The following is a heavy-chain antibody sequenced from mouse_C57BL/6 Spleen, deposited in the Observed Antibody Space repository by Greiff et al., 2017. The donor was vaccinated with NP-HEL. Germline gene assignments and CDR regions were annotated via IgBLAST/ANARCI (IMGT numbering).Heavy chain of an antibody. CDR2: IYPGDGDT. CDR1: GYAFSSSW. V-gene: IGHV1-82*01. Sequence: QVQLQQSGPELVKPGASVKISCKASGYAFSSSWMNWVKQRPGKGLEWIGRIYPGDGDTNYNGKFKGKATLTADKSSSTAYMQLSSLTSEDSAVYFCAREVHGSSLWAMDYWGQGTSVTVSS. CDR3: AREVHGSSLWAMDY. J-gene: IGHJ4*01. D-gene: IGHD1-1*01.